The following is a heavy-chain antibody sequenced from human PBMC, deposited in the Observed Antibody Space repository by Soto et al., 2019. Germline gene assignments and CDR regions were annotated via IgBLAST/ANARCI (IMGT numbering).Heavy chain of an antibody. CDR3: AKVAGITIFGVVIRDYYYYYGMDV. J-gene: IGHJ6*02. V-gene: IGHV3-30*18. D-gene: IGHD3-3*01. CDR2: ISYDGSNK. CDR1: GFTFSSYG. Sequence: GGSLRLSCAASGFTFSSYGMHWVRQAPGKGLEWVAVISYDGSNKYYADSVKGRFTISRDNSKNTLYLQMNSLRAEDTAVYYCAKVAGITIFGVVIRDYYYYYGMDVWGQGTTVTVSS.